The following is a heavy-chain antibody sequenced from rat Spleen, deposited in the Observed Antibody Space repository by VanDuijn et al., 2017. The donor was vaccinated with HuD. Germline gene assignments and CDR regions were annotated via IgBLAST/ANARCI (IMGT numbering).Heavy chain of an antibody. D-gene: IGHD1-10*01. CDR3: TRDNITTYVIDA. CDR1: GFTFSDYY. J-gene: IGHJ4*01. CDR2: ISSEGSST. V-gene: IGHV5-22*01. Sequence: EVQLVESGGGLVQPGRSLKLSCAASGFTFSDYYMAWVRQAPKKGLAWVAPISSEGSSTYYGDSLQGRFTISRDNAKRNLYLQMNSLRSEKTATYYCTRDNITTYVIDAWGQGASVTVSS.